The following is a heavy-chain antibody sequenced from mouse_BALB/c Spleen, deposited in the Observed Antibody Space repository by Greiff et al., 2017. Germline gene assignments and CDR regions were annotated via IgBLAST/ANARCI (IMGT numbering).Heavy chain of an antibody. V-gene: IGHV5-6-3*01. CDR1: GFTFSSYG. CDR2: INSNGGST. Sequence: EVQLVESGGGLVQPGGSLKLSCAASGFTFSSYGMSWVRQTPDKRLELVATINSNGGSTYYPDSVKGRFTISRDNAKNTLYLQMSSLKSEDTAMYYCARSIYDGYYGFAYWGQGTLVAVSA. J-gene: IGHJ3*01. CDR3: ARSIYDGYYGFAY. D-gene: IGHD2-3*01.